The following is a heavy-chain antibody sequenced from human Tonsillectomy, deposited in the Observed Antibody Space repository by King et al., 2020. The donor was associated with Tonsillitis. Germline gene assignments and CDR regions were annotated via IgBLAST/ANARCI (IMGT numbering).Heavy chain of an antibody. CDR2: IRFDGANK. CDR3: ASWGIFGMVIESF. D-gene: IGHD3-3*01. Sequence: LVESGGGVVQPGGSLRLSCAASGFIFSNFGMHWVRPAPGKGLEWVSFIRFDGANKYYGDSVKGRFTVSRDNSKNTLYLQMDSLRPEDTAVYFCASWGIFGMVIESFWGQGTLVTVSS. V-gene: IGHV3-30*02. J-gene: IGHJ1*01. CDR1: GFIFSNFG.